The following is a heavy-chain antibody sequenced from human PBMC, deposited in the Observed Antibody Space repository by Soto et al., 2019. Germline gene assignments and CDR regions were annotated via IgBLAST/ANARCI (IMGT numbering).Heavy chain of an antibody. CDR1: GFTFDDYV. J-gene: IGHJ4*02. D-gene: IGHD3-10*01. Sequence: GGSLRLSCAASGFTFDDYVMHWVRQAPGKGLEWVSGISWNSGSIGYADSVKGRFTISRDNAKNSLYLQMNSLRAEDTALYYCAKESYYYGSGSYSLDYWGQGTLVTVSS. V-gene: IGHV3-9*01. CDR3: AKESYYYGSGSYSLDY. CDR2: ISWNSGSI.